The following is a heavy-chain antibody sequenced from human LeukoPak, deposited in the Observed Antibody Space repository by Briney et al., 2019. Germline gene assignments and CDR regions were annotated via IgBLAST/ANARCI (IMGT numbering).Heavy chain of an antibody. CDR1: GFTFSSYE. D-gene: IGHD2-21*02. CDR3: ASLSCGADCYSGY. V-gene: IGHV3-48*03. CDR2: ISGSGRTI. J-gene: IGHJ4*02. Sequence: PGGSLRLSCAASGFTFSSYEMNWVRQAPGKGLEWASYISGSGRTIYYADSVKGRFTISRDNAKSSLYLQMNSLRAEDTAVYYCASLSCGADCYSGYWGQGTLVTVSS.